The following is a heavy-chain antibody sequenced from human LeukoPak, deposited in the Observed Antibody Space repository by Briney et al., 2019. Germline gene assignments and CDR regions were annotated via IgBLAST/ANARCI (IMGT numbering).Heavy chain of an antibody. CDR2: INHSGST. D-gene: IGHD3-22*01. J-gene: IGHJ6*02. CDR1: GGSFSGYY. Sequence: SETLSLTCAVYGGSFSGYYWSWIRQHPGKGLEWIGEINHSGSTNYNPSLKSRVTISVDTSKNQFSLKLSSVTAADTAVYYCARDRGSSGYYYYGMDVWGQGTTVTVSS. CDR3: ARDRGSSGYYYYGMDV. V-gene: IGHV4-34*01.